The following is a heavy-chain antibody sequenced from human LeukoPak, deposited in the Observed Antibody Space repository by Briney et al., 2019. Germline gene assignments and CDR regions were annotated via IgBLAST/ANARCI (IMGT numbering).Heavy chain of an antibody. CDR2: INPSGGST. CDR3: ARVEMYGDYRFDY. V-gene: IGHV1-46*01. J-gene: IGHJ4*02. Sequence: ASVKVSCKASGYTFTSYYMHWVRQAPGQGLEWMGIINPSGGSTSYAQKSQGRVTMTRDMSTSTVYMELSSLRSEDTAEYYCARVEMYGDYRFDYWGQGTLVTVSS. CDR1: GYTFTSYY. D-gene: IGHD4-17*01.